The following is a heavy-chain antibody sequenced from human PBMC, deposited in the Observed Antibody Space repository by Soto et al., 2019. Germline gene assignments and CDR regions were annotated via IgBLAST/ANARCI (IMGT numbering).Heavy chain of an antibody. CDR2: IYYRWST. CDR1: GGSFGNYY. V-gene: IGHV4-59*01. D-gene: IGHD2-21*01. CDR3: ATGLFVPDNYFYYGVDV. J-gene: IGHJ6*02. Sequence: QVQLQESGPGLVKPSETLSLACTVSGGSFGNYYWSWIRQPPGKGLEWIGYIYYRWSTNYNPSLKRRATLSIDMSKPRLDLKLSSVHAADSAVYYCATGLFVPDNYFYYGVDVWGHGTAVTVSS.